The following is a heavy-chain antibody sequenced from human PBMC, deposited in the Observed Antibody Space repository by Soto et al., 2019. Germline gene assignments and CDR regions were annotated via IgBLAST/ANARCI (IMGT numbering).Heavy chain of an antibody. CDR2: ISYDGSNK. CDR1: GFTFSSYA. D-gene: IGHD3-3*01. CDR3: ARAPESDYYGMDV. V-gene: IGHV3-30-3*01. J-gene: IGHJ6*02. Sequence: SLRLSCAASGFTFSSYAMHWVRQAPGKGLEWVAVISYDGSNKYYADSVKGRFTISRDNSKNTLYLQMNSLRAEDTAVYYCARAPESDYYGMDVWGQGTTVTVSS.